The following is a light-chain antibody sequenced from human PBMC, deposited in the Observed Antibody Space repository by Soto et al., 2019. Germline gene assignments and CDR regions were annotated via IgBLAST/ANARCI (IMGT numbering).Light chain of an antibody. CDR3: QQRSNWPRT. V-gene: IGKV3-11*01. Sequence: EIVWTQSPATLSLSPGGRATLSCGASQSVSSYLAWYQQKPGQAPRLLIYGASSRATGIPDRFSGSGSGTDFTLTISSLEPEDFAVYYCQQRSNWPRTFGQGTKVDIK. CDR2: GAS. J-gene: IGKJ1*01. CDR1: QSVSSY.